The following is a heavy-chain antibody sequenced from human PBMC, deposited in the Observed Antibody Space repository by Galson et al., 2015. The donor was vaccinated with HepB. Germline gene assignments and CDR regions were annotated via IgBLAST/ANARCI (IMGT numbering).Heavy chain of an antibody. CDR3: TTAPSGRCSSTSCYSGPGYGMGV. CDR2: IKSKTDGGTT. J-gene: IGHJ6*02. V-gene: IGHV3-15*01. CDR1: GFTFSNAW. Sequence: SLRLSCAASGFTFSNAWMSWVRQAPGKGLEWVGRIKSKTDGGTTDYAAPVKGRFTISRDDSKNTLYLQMNSLKTEDTAVYYCTTAPSGRCSSTSCYSGPGYGMGVWGQGTTVTVSS. D-gene: IGHD2-2*01.